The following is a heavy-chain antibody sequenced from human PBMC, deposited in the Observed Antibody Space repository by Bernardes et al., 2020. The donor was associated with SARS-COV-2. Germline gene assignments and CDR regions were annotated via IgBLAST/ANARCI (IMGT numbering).Heavy chain of an antibody. CDR2: ISYDGSNK. Sequence: GGSLRLSCAASGFTFSSYAMHWVRQAPGKGLEWVAVISYDGSNKYYADSVKGRFTISRDNSKNTLYLQMNSLRAEDTAVYYCARDGTTMVRGVIGPSFDYWGQGTLVTVSS. J-gene: IGHJ4*02. CDR3: ARDGTTMVRGVIGPSFDY. D-gene: IGHD3-10*01. V-gene: IGHV3-30-3*01. CDR1: GFTFSSYA.